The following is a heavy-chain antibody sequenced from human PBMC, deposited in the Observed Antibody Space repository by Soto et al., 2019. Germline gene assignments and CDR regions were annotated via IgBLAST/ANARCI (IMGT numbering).Heavy chain of an antibody. CDR2: INHSGST. Sequence: SENLSLTCAVYAVSFSGYYWSCIRDPPGKWLEWIGEINHSGSTNYNPSLKSRVTISVDTAKNQFSLKPSSVTAADTAVYYCARGLSTQSYIVGVTAAITINWFEPWGQGALRNGSS. V-gene: IGHV4-34*01. CDR1: AVSFSGYY. CDR3: ARGLSTQSYIVGVTAAITINWFEP. J-gene: IGHJ5*02. D-gene: IGHD2-2*02.